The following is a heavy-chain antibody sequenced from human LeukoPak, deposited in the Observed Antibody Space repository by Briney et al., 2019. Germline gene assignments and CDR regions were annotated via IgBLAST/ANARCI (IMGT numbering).Heavy chain of an antibody. V-gene: IGHV4-31*03. CDR3: AKVIPRQNYGDYDN. CDR2: IYYSGST. CDR1: GGSISSGGYY. D-gene: IGHD4-17*01. Sequence: SQTLSLTCTVSGGSISSGGYYWNWIRQHPGKGLEWIGCIYYSGSTHYNPSLKSRVTISVDTAKNQFSLKLSSVTAADTAVYYCAKVIPRQNYGDYDNWGQGTLVTVSS. J-gene: IGHJ4*02.